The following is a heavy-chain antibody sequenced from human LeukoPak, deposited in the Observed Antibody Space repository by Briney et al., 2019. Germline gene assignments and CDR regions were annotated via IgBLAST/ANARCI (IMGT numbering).Heavy chain of an antibody. CDR1: GFTLSSEW. CDR3: ARIGDGYGDYFDY. V-gene: IGHV3-7*01. J-gene: IGHJ4*02. CDR2: IKPDGSAT. Sequence: GSLRLSCAASGFTLSSEWMSWLRQTPEKGLEWVANIKPDGSATAYVDSVKGRFTISRDNAKNSLFLQMNSLRPEDTAVYYCARIGDGYGDYFDYWGQGTLVTVSS. D-gene: IGHD5-24*01.